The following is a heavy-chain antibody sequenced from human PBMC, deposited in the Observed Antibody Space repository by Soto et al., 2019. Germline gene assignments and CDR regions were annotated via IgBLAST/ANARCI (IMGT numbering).Heavy chain of an antibody. D-gene: IGHD5-12*01. V-gene: IGHV3-23*01. Sequence: GESLKISCAASGFTFSSYAMSWVRQAPGKGLEWVSAISGSGGSTYYADSVEGRFTISRDNSKNTLYLQMNSLRAEDTAVYYCAKHTANIVATVFGYWGQGTLVTVSS. CDR3: AKHTANIVATVFGY. CDR2: ISGSGGST. J-gene: IGHJ4*02. CDR1: GFTFSSYA.